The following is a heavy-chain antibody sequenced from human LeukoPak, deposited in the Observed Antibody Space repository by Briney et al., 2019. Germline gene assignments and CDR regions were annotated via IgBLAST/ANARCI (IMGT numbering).Heavy chain of an antibody. CDR3: ARDYKYAFDN. Sequence: GGSLRLSCAASGFTFSDYSMNWFRQAPGKGLEWISYVGIDSGNTNYADSVKGRFTISGDKAKNSLYLQMNSLRVEDTAVYYCARDYKYAFDNWGQGTQVTVSS. J-gene: IGHJ4*02. CDR2: VGIDSGNT. CDR1: GFTFSDYS. V-gene: IGHV3-48*01. D-gene: IGHD5-24*01.